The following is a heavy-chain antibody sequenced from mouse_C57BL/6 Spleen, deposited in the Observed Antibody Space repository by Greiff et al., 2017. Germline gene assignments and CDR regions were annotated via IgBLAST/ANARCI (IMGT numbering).Heavy chain of an antibody. CDR3: AREKVIYYGYDDYYAMDY. D-gene: IGHD2-2*01. CDR2: IGPGSGST. Sequence: LMESGAELVKPGASVKISCKASGYTFTDYYINWVKQRPGQGLEWIGKIGPGSGSTYYNEKFKGKATLTADKSSSTAYMQLSSLTSEDSAVYFCAREKVIYYGYDDYYAMDYWGQGTSVTVSS. V-gene: IGHV1-77*01. CDR1: GYTFTDYY. J-gene: IGHJ4*01.